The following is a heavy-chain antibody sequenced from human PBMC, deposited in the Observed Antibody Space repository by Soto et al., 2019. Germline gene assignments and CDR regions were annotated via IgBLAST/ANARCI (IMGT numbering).Heavy chain of an antibody. CDR2: ISAYNGNT. CDR3: ARLIMIGKRVLWFDL. J-gene: IGHJ5*02. D-gene: IGHD3-16*01. CDR1: GYTFTSYG. V-gene: IGHV1-18*01. Sequence: ASVKVSCKASGYTFTSYGISWVRQAPGQGLEWMGWISAYNGNTNYAQKLQGRVTMTTDTSTSTAYMELRSLRSDDTAVYYCARLIMIGKRVLWFDLCGQGILVTVSS.